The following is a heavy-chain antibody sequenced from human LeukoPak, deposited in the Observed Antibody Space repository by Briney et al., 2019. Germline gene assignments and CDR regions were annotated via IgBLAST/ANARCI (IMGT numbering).Heavy chain of an antibody. Sequence: PGESLKISCKGSGYSFTSYWIGWVRQMPGKGLERMGIIYPGDSDTRYSPSFQGQVTISADKSISTAYLRWSSLKASDTAMYYCASLPPDSYGNYYFDYWGQGTLVTVSS. CDR1: GYSFTSYW. CDR2: IYPGDSDT. CDR3: ASLPPDSYGNYYFDY. V-gene: IGHV5-51*01. D-gene: IGHD5-18*01. J-gene: IGHJ4*02.